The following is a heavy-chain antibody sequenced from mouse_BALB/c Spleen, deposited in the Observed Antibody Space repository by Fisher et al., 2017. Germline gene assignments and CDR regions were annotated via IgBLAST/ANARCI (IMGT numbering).Heavy chain of an antibody. J-gene: IGHJ4*01. Sequence: RFTISRDNAKNTLYLQMSSLKSEDTAMYYCARHKGYYAMDYWGQGTSVTV. V-gene: IGHV5-6*01. CDR3: ARHKGYYAMDY.